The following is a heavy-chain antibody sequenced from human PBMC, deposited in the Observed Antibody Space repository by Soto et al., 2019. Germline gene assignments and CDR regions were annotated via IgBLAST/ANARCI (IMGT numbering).Heavy chain of an antibody. V-gene: IGHV3-30-3*01. CDR3: ARIRVGDYGMDV. D-gene: IGHD3-10*01. J-gene: IGHJ6*02. CDR2: ISYDGSNK. CDR1: GFTFSSYA. Sequence: QVQLVESGGGVVQPGRSLRLSCAASGFTFSSYAMHWVRQAPGKGLEWVAVISYDGSNKYYADSVKGRFTISRDNSKNTLYLQMNSLRAEDTAVYYCARIRVGDYGMDVWAKGPRSPSP.